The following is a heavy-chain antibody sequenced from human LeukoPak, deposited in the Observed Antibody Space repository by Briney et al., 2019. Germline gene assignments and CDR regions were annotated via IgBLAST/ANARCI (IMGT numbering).Heavy chain of an antibody. CDR2: IKEDGSVK. CDR1: GFTFSDYW. V-gene: IGHV3-7*01. J-gene: IGHJ4*02. D-gene: IGHD1-1*01. Sequence: PGGSLRLSCAASGFTFSDYWMNWVRQAPGKGLEWVANIKEDGSVKNYVDSVKGRFTISRDNAKNSLYLQMNSLRAEDTAVYYCARGPTGTTDYWGQGTLVTVSS. CDR3: ARGPTGTTDY.